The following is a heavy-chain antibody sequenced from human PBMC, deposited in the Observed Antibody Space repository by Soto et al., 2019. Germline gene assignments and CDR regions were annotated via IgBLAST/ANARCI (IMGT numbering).Heavy chain of an antibody. D-gene: IGHD6-13*01. CDR2: ISESGGST. Sequence: GGSLRVTXVDPGFRLSDYAMSWVSQAPGKGLEWVSVISESGGSTHYADSVRGRFTVSRDNSKNSLSLRMNSLRDEDTAVYFCAKRSPYSSGWYSPIFDYWGQGALVTVSS. CDR1: GFRLSDYA. V-gene: IGHV3-23*01. J-gene: IGHJ4*02. CDR3: AKRSPYSSGWYSPIFDY.